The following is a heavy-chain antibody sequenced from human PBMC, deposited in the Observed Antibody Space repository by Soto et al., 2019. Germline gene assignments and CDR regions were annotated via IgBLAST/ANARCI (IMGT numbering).Heavy chain of an antibody. CDR2: ISYDGSNK. V-gene: IGHV3-30*18. Sequence: QVQLVESGGGVVQPGRSLRLSCAASGFTFSSYGMHWVRQAPGKGLEWVAVISYDGSNKYYADSVKGRFTISRDNSKNTLYLQMNSLRAEDTAVYYCAKDSASYSFDYWGQGTLVTVSS. J-gene: IGHJ4*02. CDR3: AKDSASYSFDY. D-gene: IGHD2-2*01. CDR1: GFTFSSYG.